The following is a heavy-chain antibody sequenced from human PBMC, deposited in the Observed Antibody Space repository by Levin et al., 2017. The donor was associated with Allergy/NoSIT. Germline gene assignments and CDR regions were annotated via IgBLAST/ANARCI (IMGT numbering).Heavy chain of an antibody. CDR2: IWYDGSNK. D-gene: IGHD1-26*01. CDR1: GFTFSSYG. V-gene: IGHV3-33*01. CDR3: ARDQEARGATQFDY. Sequence: GGSLRLSCAASGFTFSSYGMHWVRQAPGKGLEWVAVIWYDGSNKYYADSVKGRFTISRDNSKNTLYLQMNSLRAEDTAVYYCARDQEARGATQFDYWGQGTLVTVSS. J-gene: IGHJ4*02.